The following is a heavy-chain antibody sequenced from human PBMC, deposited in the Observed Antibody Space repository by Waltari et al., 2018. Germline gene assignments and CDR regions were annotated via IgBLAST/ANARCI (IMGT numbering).Heavy chain of an antibody. Sequence: QVQLQQWGAGLLKPSETLSLTCAVYGGSFSGYYWSWIRQPPGQGLEGIGEINHIGSTNYNPSLNSRVTISVDTSKNQFSLKLSSVTAADTAVYYCARGPLRTLWFRELLSYVDYWGQGTLVTVSS. CDR3: ARGPLRTLWFRELLSYVDY. CDR2: INHIGST. J-gene: IGHJ4*02. V-gene: IGHV4-34*01. D-gene: IGHD3-10*01. CDR1: GGSFSGYY.